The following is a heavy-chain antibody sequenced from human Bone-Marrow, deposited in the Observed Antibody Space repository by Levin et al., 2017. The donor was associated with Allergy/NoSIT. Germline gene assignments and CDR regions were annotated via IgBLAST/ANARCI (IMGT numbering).Heavy chain of an antibody. CDR2: IKTESEGGTV. D-gene: IGHD7-27*01. V-gene: IGHV3-15*01. CDR1: GFSFTNAW. J-gene: IGHJ4*02. Sequence: GESLKISCAASGFSFTNAWMNWVRQAPGKGLEWVGRIKTESEGGTVDYAAPVKGRFTISRDDSKNTLYLQVNSLKTEDTAVYYCTTASMGIYFDYWGQGTLVTVSS. CDR3: TTASMGIYFDY.